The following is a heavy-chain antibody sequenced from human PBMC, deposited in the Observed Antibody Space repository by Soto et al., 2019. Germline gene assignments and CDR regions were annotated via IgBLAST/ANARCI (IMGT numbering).Heavy chain of an antibody. J-gene: IGHJ4*02. CDR3: AREASYYYGSGSFQFDY. CDR2: INPNSGGT. V-gene: IGHV1-2*04. D-gene: IGHD3-10*01. CDR1: GYTFTGYY. Sequence: QVQLVQSGAEVKKPGASVKVSCKASGYTFTGYYMHWVRQAPGQGLEWMGWINPNSGGTNYAQKFQGWVTMTRDTSISTAYMELGRLRSDDTAVYYCAREASYYYGSGSFQFDYWGQGTLVTVSS.